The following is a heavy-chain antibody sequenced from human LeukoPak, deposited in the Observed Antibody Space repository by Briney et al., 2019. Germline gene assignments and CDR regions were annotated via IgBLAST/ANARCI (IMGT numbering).Heavy chain of an antibody. V-gene: IGHV1-2*04. D-gene: IGHD3-16*01. Sequence: ASVKVSCKASGYTFTSYGISWVRQAPGQGLEWMGWINPNSGGTNYAQKFQGWVTMTRDTSISTAYMELSRLRSDDTAVYYCARDPWGSYYFDYWGQGTLVTVSS. CDR3: ARDPWGSYYFDY. CDR2: INPNSGGT. J-gene: IGHJ4*02. CDR1: GYTFTSYG.